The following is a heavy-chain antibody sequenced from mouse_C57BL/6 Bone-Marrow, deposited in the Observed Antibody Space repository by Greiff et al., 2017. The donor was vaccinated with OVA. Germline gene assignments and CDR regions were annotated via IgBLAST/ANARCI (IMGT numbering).Heavy chain of an antibody. J-gene: IGHJ4*01. V-gene: IGHV1-18*01. D-gene: IGHD1-1*01. CDR1: GYTFTDYN. Sequence: VQLQQSGPELVKPGASVKIPCKASGYTFTDYNMAWVKQSHGKSLEWIGDINPNNGGTIYNQKFKGKATLTVDKSSSTAYMELRSLTSEDTAVYYCARYYYGSSYAMDYWGQGTSVTVSS. CDR2: INPNNGGT. CDR3: ARYYYGSSYAMDY.